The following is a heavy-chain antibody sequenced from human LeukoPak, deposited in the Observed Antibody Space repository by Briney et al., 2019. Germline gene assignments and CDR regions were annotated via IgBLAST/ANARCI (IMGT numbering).Heavy chain of an antibody. CDR3: ARRDYIWGSYRLDY. Sequence: SETLSLTCTVSGGSISSSSYYWGWIRQPPGKGLEWIGSIYYSGSTYYNPFLKSRVTISVDTSKNQFSLKLSSVTAADTAVYYCARRDYIWGSYRLDYWGQGTLVTVSS. V-gene: IGHV4-39*07. J-gene: IGHJ4*02. D-gene: IGHD3-16*02. CDR2: IYYSGST. CDR1: GGSISSSSYY.